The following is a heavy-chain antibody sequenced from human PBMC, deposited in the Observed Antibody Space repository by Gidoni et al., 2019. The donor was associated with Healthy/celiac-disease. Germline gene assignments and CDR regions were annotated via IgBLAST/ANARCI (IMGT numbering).Heavy chain of an antibody. CDR2: ISYDGSNK. V-gene: IGHV3-30*18. D-gene: IGHD6-13*01. CDR1: GFTFSSYG. CDR3: AKPGSSWYYYYYGMDV. Sequence: QVQLVESGGGVVQPGRSLRLSCAASGFTFSSYGMHWVRQAPGKGLEWVAVISYDGSNKYYADSVKGRFTISRDNSKNTLYLQMNSLRAEDTAVYYCAKPGSSWYYYYYGMDVWGQGTTVTVSS. J-gene: IGHJ6*02.